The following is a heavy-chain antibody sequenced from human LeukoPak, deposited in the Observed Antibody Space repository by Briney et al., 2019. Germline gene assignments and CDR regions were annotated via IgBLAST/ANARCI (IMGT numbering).Heavy chain of an antibody. Sequence: PGGSLRLSCAASGFTFSSYSMNWVRQAPGKGLEWVSSISSSSSTIYYADPVKGRFTISRDNAKNTLYLQMNSLRAEDTAVYYCARDPCSSTSCYPLSFSFDYWGQGTLVTVSS. CDR1: GFTFSSYS. V-gene: IGHV3-48*01. D-gene: IGHD2-2*01. J-gene: IGHJ4*02. CDR3: ARDPCSSTSCYPLSFSFDY. CDR2: ISSSSSTI.